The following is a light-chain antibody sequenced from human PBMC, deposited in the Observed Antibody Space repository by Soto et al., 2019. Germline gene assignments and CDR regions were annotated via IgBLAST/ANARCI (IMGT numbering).Light chain of an antibody. CDR2: GAS. V-gene: IGKV3-20*01. CDR1: HSVSSSY. Sequence: EIVFTQSPGTLSLSPGERATLSVRAMHSVSSSYLAWYQQKPGQAPRLLIYGASSRATGIPDRFSGSGSGTEFTLTISSLQSEDFAVYYCQQYNSWPETFGPGTKVDIK. J-gene: IGKJ3*01. CDR3: QQYNSWPET.